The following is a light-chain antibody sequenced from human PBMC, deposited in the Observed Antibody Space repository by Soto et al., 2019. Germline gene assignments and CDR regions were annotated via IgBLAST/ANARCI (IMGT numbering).Light chain of an antibody. CDR3: CSYAGTYAVV. CDR2: DVR. Sequence: QSALTQPRSVSGSPGQSVTISCTGTSSDVGGYNYVSWHQHHPGKAPKLIIYDVRKRPSGVPNRFSGSKSDNTASLTISGLHPEDEADYYCCSYAGTYAVVFGGGTQLTVL. J-gene: IGLJ2*01. CDR1: SSDVGGYNY. V-gene: IGLV2-11*01.